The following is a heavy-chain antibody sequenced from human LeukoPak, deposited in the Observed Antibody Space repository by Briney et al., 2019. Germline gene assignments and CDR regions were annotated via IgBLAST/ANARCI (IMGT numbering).Heavy chain of an antibody. CDR1: GVSFSTSG. V-gene: IGHV3-15*01. J-gene: IGHJ4*02. CDR2: IKSRSDGGTI. Sequence: GGSLRLSCAPSGVSFSTSGMHWVRQAPGKGLEWVGRIKSRSDGGTIDYAAPVKGRFTISRDDSRNTLYLQMNSLKTEDTAVYYCTTRRQDGWWGQGTLVTVS. CDR3: TTRRQDGW. D-gene: IGHD2-15*01.